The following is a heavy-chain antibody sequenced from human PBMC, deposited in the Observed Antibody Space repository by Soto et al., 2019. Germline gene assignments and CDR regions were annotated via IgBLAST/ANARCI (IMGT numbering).Heavy chain of an antibody. Sequence: GGSPRLSCAASGFTFCSYWMHWVRQAPGKGLVWVSRINSDGSSTSYADSVKGRFTISRDNAKNTLYLQMNSLRAEDTAVYYCAREPLTGTTLVYYYYYGMDVWGQGTTVTVSS. V-gene: IGHV3-74*01. CDR3: AREPLTGTTLVYYYYYGMDV. J-gene: IGHJ6*02. CDR1: GFTFCSYW. CDR2: INSDGSST. D-gene: IGHD1-7*01.